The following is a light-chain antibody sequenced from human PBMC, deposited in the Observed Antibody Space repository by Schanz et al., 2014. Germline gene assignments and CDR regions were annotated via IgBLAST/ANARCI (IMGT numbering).Light chain of an antibody. Sequence: EIVLTQSPGTLSLSPGEGATLSCRASQSLTSSQLAWYQQTPGQAPRLLVYGASSRATGIPDRFSGSGSGIDFTLTIRRVEREDFAVYYCQHYGTSPLSTFGQGTKVEIK. CDR3: QHYGTSPLST. CDR1: QSLTSSQ. CDR2: GAS. J-gene: IGKJ2*01. V-gene: IGKV3-20*01.